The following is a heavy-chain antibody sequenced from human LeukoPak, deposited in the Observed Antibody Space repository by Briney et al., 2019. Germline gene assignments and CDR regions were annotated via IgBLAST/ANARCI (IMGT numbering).Heavy chain of an antibody. CDR2: ISSSGST. CDR1: GDSISSGDYY. J-gene: IGHJ4*02. CDR3: ASSSGPFDY. Sequence: SETLSLTCTVSGDSISSGDYYWSWVRQPAGTGLEWIGRISSSGSTNYNPSLKSRVTISVDTSKNQFSLKLSSVTAADTAVYYCASSSGPFDYGGQGTLVTVSS. D-gene: IGHD6-19*01. V-gene: IGHV4-61*02.